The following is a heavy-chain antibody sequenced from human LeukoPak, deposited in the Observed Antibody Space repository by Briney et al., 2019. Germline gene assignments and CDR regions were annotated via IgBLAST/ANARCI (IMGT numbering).Heavy chain of an antibody. D-gene: IGHD3-3*01. V-gene: IGHV4-34*01. CDR1: GGSFSGYY. J-gene: IGHJ4*02. CDR3: ARYKDDFWSGRFDY. CDR2: INHSGST. Sequence: SETLSLTCAVYGGSFSGYYWSWIRQPPGKGLEWIGEINHSGSTNYNPSLKSRVTISVDTSKNQFSLKLSSVTAADTAVYYCARYKDDFWSGRFDYWGQGTLVTVSS.